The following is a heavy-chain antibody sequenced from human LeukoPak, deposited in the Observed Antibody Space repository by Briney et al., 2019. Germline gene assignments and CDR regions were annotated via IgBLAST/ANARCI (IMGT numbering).Heavy chain of an antibody. CDR3: ARAGKQQLMDKLPSPVLDFDY. D-gene: IGHD6-13*01. Sequence: PSETLSLTCTVSGGFISSYYWSWIRQPPGKGLECIGYIYYSGTTNYNPSLKSRVTISVDTSKNQFSLKLSSVTAADTAVYYCARAGKQQLMDKLPSPVLDFDYWGQGTLVTVSS. CDR2: IYYSGTT. CDR1: GGFISSYY. J-gene: IGHJ4*02. V-gene: IGHV4-59*01.